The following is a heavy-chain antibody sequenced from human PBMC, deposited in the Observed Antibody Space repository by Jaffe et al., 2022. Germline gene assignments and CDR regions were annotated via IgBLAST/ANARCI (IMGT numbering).Heavy chain of an antibody. CDR3: ARAPLGFGESKIVFDL. Sequence: QVQLPESGPGLVKPSETLSLTCTVSGGSISSYYWSWIRQPPGKGLEWIGYIYYSGSTNYNPSLKSRVTISVDTSKNQFSLKLSSVTAADTAVYYCARAPLGFGESKIVFDLWGRGTLVTVSS. J-gene: IGHJ2*01. D-gene: IGHD3-10*01. CDR2: IYYSGST. V-gene: IGHV4-59*01. CDR1: GGSISSYY.